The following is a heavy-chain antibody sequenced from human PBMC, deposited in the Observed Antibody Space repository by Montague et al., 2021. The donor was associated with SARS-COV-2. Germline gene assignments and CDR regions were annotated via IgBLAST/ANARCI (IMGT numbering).Heavy chain of an antibody. Sequence: SETLSLTCAVYGGSFSGYYWSWIRQPPGKGLEWIGEISHSGSTNYNPSLKSRVPISIDTSKNQFSLKLSSVTAADTAVYYCARVAYRLLLIASYYGMDVRGQGTTVTVSS. CDR2: ISHSGST. CDR3: ARVAYRLLLIASYYGMDV. V-gene: IGHV4-34*01. J-gene: IGHJ6*02. CDR1: GGSFSGYY. D-gene: IGHD2-2*01.